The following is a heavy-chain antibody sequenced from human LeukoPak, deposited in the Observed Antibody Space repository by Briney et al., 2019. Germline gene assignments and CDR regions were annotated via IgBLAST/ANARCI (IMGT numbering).Heavy chain of an antibody. D-gene: IGHD1-1*01. CDR3: ARDLSNWNDEDVPDV. Sequence: GGSLRLSCAASGFTFDDYGMSWVRQAPGKGLEWVSGINWNGGSTGYADSVKGRFTISRDNAKNSLYLQMNSLRAEDTAVYYCARDLSNWNDEDVPDVWGQGTTVTVSS. V-gene: IGHV3-20*04. J-gene: IGHJ6*02. CDR1: GFTFDDYG. CDR2: INWNGGST.